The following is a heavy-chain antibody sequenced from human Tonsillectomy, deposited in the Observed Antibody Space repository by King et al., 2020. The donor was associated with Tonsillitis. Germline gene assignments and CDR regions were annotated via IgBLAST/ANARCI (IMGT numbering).Heavy chain of an antibody. J-gene: IGHJ4*02. V-gene: IGHV4-59*01. CDR2: IYSSGST. Sequence: VQLQESGPGLVKPSETLSLNCNVSGGSINNYYWSWIRQPPGKGLEWIGYIYSSGSTNYNPSPKSRVTLSVDTSKNQFSLKLTSVTAADTAVYYCARGGTVTIPSYWGQGTLVIVSS. CDR1: GGSINNYY. D-gene: IGHD4-11*01. CDR3: ARGGTVTIPSY.